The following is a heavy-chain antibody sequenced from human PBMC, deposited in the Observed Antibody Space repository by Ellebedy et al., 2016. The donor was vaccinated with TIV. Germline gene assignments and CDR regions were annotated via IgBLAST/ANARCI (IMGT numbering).Heavy chain of an antibody. CDR2: INWKGNSR. J-gene: IGHJ6*02. Sequence: SLKISXAASGFTFDEYAMYWVRQPPGKGLEWVASINWKGNSRGYADSLKGRFTISRDNARNSLYLQMNGLRGEDTALYYCAKDRRQDTSMDYFYHYGMDVWGQGTTVIVSS. CDR1: GFTFDEYA. D-gene: IGHD5-18*01. CDR3: AKDRRQDTSMDYFYHYGMDV. V-gene: IGHV3-9*01.